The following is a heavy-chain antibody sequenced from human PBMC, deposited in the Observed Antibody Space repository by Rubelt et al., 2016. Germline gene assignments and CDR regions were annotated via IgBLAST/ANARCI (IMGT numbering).Heavy chain of an antibody. D-gene: IGHD6-19*01. CDR1: GAAFNNVF. CDR3: ARRPGIAVAGDWYFDL. V-gene: IGHV4-34*01. Sequence: QVQLQQWGAGLLKPAETLSLTCGVQGAAFNNVFWTWIRQPPGKGLEWIGYINAGGSTNYNPSLKGRVTISVDPSKSQFSLKLSSVTAADTAVYYCARRPGIAVAGDWYFDLWGRGTLVTVSS. CDR2: INAGGST. J-gene: IGHJ2*01.